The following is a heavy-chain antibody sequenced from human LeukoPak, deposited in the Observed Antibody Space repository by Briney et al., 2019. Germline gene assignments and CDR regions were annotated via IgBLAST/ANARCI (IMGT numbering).Heavy chain of an antibody. CDR1: GYSFTSYL. CDR2: IYPGGSDT. V-gene: IGHV5-51*01. Sequence: LGESLKISCTGSGYSFTSYLIGWLRAMRGKVLEWMGIIYPGGSDTRYSPSFHGQVTISADKSISPAYLQCSSRKDAAAAMYYCTGSGKYSPGGDAFDIWGQGTMVTVSS. D-gene: IGHD3-10*01. CDR3: TGSGKYSPGGDAFDI. J-gene: IGHJ3*02.